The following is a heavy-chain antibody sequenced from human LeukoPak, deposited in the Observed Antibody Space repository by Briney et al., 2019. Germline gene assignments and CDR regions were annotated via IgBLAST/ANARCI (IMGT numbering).Heavy chain of an antibody. V-gene: IGHV3-7*03. Sequence: GGSLRLSCAASGFSLSTYWMSWVRQAPGKGLEWVANIKQDESEKDYVDSVKGRFTISRDNAKNTLYLQMSSLRAEDTAVYYCATYSGAHHKTFDDWGQGTLVTVSS. CDR2: IKQDESEK. CDR3: ATYSGAHHKTFDD. D-gene: IGHD1-26*01. CDR1: GFSLSTYW. J-gene: IGHJ4*02.